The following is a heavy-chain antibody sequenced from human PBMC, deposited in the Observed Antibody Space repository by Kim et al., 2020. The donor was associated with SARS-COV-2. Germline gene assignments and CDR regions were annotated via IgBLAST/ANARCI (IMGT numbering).Heavy chain of an antibody. CDR2: FYSVYATAYT. CDR3: ARAVSSPIALRPSGEFYFSYYMDV. CDR1: GFSVSDNY. Sequence: GGSLRLSCAASGFSVSDNYMTLVLQAPAKGLDFVSLFYSVYATAYTSYADSLNGRFIISRDTSKNTLYLQMNSLRAGDTALYYCARAVSSPIALRPSGEFYFSYYMDVWGNGTMVTVSS. V-gene: IGHV3-53*01. D-gene: IGHD6-13*01. J-gene: IGHJ6*03.